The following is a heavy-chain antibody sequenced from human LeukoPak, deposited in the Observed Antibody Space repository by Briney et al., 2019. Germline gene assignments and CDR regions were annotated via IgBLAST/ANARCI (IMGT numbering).Heavy chain of an antibody. D-gene: IGHD4-11*01. Sequence: GGSLRLSCAASGFTFSNYAMSWVRQAPGKGLEWVSGISGSGGSTYYADSVKGRFTMSRDNSKNTLYLQMNSLRAEDTAVYYCAKGLQGYSSSWFDPWGQGTLVTVS. CDR2: ISGSGGST. J-gene: IGHJ5*02. CDR3: AKGLQGYSSSWFDP. V-gene: IGHV3-23*01. CDR1: GFTFSNYA.